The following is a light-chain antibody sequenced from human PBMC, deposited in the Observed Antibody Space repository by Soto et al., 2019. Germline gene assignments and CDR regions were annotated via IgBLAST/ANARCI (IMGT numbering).Light chain of an antibody. V-gene: IGKV3-15*01. J-gene: IGKJ2*01. CDR3: KQYTNWYT. CDR2: GAS. CDR1: QSVSSN. Sequence: EIVMTQSPATLSVSPGETATLACSARQSVSSNLAWYQQKPCQAPTLLIYGASTRATGIPARFSVSGSGTEFTRTIRRLQSEDFDVYYCKQYTNWYTFGQGTKLEIK.